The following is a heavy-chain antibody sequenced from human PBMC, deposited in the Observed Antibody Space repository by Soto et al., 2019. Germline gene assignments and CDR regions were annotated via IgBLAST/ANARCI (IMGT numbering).Heavy chain of an antibody. CDR2: IIPIFGTA. D-gene: IGHD6-19*01. CDR3: ASLSDSSGWYGPSSNY. Sequence: VASVKVSCKASGGTFSSYAISWVRQAPGQGLEWMGGIIPIFGTANYAQKFQGRVTITADESTSTAYMELSSLRSEGTAVYYCASLSDSSGWYGPSSNYWGQGTLVTVSS. J-gene: IGHJ4*02. CDR1: GGTFSSYA. V-gene: IGHV1-69*13.